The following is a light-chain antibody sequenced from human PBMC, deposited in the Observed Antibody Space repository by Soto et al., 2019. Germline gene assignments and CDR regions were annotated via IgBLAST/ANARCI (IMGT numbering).Light chain of an antibody. J-gene: IGLJ1*01. CDR1: SSDIGGYNY. CDR3: SSYTSSSTDV. V-gene: IGLV2-14*03. Sequence: QSALTQPASVSGSPGQSIAISCTGTSSDIGGYNYVSWYQQHPGKAPKLMIYHVSNRPSGVSDRFSGSKSDNTASLTISGLQAEDEADYYCSSYTSSSTDVFGSGTKVTVL. CDR2: HVS.